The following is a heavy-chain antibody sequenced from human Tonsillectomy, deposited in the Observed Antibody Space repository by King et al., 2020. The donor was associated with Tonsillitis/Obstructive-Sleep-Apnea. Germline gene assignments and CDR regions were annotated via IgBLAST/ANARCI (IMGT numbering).Heavy chain of an antibody. Sequence: QLVQSGSELKKPGASVKVSCKASGYTFTSYAMNWVRQAPGQGLEWMGWINTNTGNPTYAQGFTGRFFLSLDTSVRPAYLQIRSLKAEDTAVYYCARDDYGDSVDHYWFDPWGQGTLVTVSS. V-gene: IGHV7-4-1*02. J-gene: IGHJ5*02. CDR1: GYTFTSYA. CDR2: INTNTGNP. D-gene: IGHD4-17*01. CDR3: ARDDYGDSVDHYWFDP.